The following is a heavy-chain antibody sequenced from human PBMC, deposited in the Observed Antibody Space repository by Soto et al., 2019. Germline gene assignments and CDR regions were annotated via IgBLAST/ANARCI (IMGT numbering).Heavy chain of an antibody. CDR3: ARGYSRIAAQLDY. V-gene: IGHV4-30-4*01. CDR1: GGSISSGDYY. CDR2: IYYSGST. D-gene: IGHD6-25*01. J-gene: IGHJ4*02. Sequence: TLSLTCTVSGGSISSGDYYWSWTRQPPGKGLEWIGYIYYSGSTYYNPSLKSRVTISVDTSKNQFSLKLSSVTAADTAVYYCARGYSRIAAQLDYWGQGTLVTVSS.